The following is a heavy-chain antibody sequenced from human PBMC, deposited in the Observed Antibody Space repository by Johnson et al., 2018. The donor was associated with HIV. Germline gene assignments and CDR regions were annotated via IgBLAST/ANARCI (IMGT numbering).Heavy chain of an antibody. J-gene: IGHJ3*02. CDR1: GFTFSSYG. D-gene: IGHD3-22*01. Sequence: QLVESGGGVVQPGRSLRLSCAASGFTFSSYGMHWVRQAPGKGLEWVAVIWYDGSNKYYADSVKGRFTISRDNSKNTLSLQMNSLSVEDTAIYYCAKRLGYDSRGDQFDIWGQGTMVTVSS. CDR3: AKRLGYDSRGDQFDI. CDR2: IWYDGSNK. V-gene: IGHV3-33*06.